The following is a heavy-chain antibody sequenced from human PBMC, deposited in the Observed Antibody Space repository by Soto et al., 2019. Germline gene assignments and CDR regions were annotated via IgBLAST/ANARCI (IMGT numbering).Heavy chain of an antibody. CDR2: IIPIFGTA. CDR1: GGTFSICA. D-gene: IGHD4-4*01. CDR3: ARGDSNYGTYYYYGMDV. J-gene: IGHJ6*02. V-gene: IGHV1-69*13. Sequence: SVKVSCKASGGTFSICAISCVRQAPGQGLEWMGGIIPIFGTANYAQKFQGRVTITADESTSTAYMELSSLRPEDTAVYYCARGDSNYGTYYYYGMDVWGQGTTVTVSS.